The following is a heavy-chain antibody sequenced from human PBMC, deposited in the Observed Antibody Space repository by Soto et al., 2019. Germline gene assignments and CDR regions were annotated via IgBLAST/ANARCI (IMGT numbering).Heavy chain of an antibody. CDR1: GFTFSHYV. V-gene: IGHV3-23*01. D-gene: IGHD3-10*01. J-gene: IGHJ6*02. CDR3: AKVRASYLSASYFYYGLDV. Sequence: EVELLESGGGLVRPGGSLRLSCAASGFTFSHYVLSWVRQSPERGLEWVSSISGSGSSVYVADSVRGRFIMSRDLSTNTVSLQMNSLRAEDTAVYYCAKVRASYLSASYFYYGLDVWGHGTTVTVSS. CDR2: ISGSGSSV.